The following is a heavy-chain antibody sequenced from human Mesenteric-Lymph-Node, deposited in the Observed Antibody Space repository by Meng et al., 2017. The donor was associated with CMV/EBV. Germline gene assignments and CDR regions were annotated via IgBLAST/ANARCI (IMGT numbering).Heavy chain of an antibody. CDR3: AKDGTWIQLWFDY. D-gene: IGHD5-18*01. V-gene: IGHV3-23*01. CDR2: ISGSGGST. Sequence: GGSLRLSCAASGFTFSSYAMAWVRQAPGKGLEWVSAISGSGGSTYYADSVKGRFTISRDNSKNTLYLQMNSLRAEDTAVYYCAKDGTWIQLWFDYWGQGTLVTVSS. J-gene: IGHJ4*02. CDR1: GFTFSSYA.